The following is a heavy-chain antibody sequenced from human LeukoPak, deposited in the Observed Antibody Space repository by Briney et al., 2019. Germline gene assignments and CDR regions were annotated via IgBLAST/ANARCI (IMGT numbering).Heavy chain of an antibody. J-gene: IGHJ5*02. CDR1: EYSFPNYC. Sequence: GESLKISCKHSEYSFPNYCIGWVRQMPGKGLEWMGIIYPDDSDTRYSPSFQGQVTISADKSISTAYLQWSSLKASDTAMYYCARLKYSSSWSFNWFDPWGQGTLVTVSS. CDR3: ARLKYSSSWSFNWFDP. D-gene: IGHD6-13*01. CDR2: IYPDDSDT. V-gene: IGHV5-51*01.